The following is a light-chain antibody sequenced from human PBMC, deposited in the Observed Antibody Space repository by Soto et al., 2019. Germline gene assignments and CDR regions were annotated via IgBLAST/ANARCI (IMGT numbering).Light chain of an antibody. J-gene: IGKJ1*01. CDR1: QSISSW. CDR2: AAS. CDR3: QQSYSRVT. Sequence: DIQMTQSPSTLSASVGARVPITCRASQSISSWLAWYQQKPGKAPKLLIYAASTLQNGVPSRISGSGSGTDFTLTIDSLQPEDFATYYCQQSYSRVTFGQGTKVDIK. V-gene: IGKV1-39*01.